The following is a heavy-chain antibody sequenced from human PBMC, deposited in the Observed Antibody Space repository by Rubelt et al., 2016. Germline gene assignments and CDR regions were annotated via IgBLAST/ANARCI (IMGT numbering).Heavy chain of an antibody. D-gene: IGHD2-2*01. J-gene: IGHJ4*02. CDR3: ARGTAARRLARFDY. CDR1: GGSFSGYY. CDR2: IYYSGST. V-gene: IGHV4-34*01. Sequence: QVQLQQWGAGLLKPSETLSLTCAVYGGSFSGYYWSWIRQPPGKGLEWIGSIYYSGSTYYNPSLKCRGTIAVETSKNQFALKLSSVTAADTAVYYCARGTAARRLARFDYWGQGTLVTVSS.